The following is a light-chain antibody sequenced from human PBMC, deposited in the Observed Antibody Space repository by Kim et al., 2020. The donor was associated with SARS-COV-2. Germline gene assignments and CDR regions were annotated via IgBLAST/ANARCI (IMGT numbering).Light chain of an antibody. V-gene: IGLV3-1*01. CDR3: QAWDSSPAV. Sequence: YELTQPPSVSVSPGQTASITCSGDKLGNKYACWYQQKPGQSPVLVIYQDNKRPSGIPERFSGSNSGNTATLTISGTQALDEADYYCQAWDSSPAVFGGG. CDR1: KLGNKY. J-gene: IGLJ3*02. CDR2: QDN.